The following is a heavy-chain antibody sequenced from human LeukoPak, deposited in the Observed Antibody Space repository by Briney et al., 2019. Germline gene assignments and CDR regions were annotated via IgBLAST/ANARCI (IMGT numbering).Heavy chain of an antibody. CDR2: INAGNGNT. Sequence: ASVKVSCKASGYTFTSYAMHWVRQAPGQRLEWMGWINAGNGNTKYSQKFQGRVTITRDTSASTAYMELSSLRSEDTAVYYCARAHYHDYGDQGGAFDIWGQGTMVTVSS. CDR3: ARAHYHDYGDQGGAFDI. J-gene: IGHJ3*02. CDR1: GYTFTSYA. V-gene: IGHV1-3*01. D-gene: IGHD4-17*01.